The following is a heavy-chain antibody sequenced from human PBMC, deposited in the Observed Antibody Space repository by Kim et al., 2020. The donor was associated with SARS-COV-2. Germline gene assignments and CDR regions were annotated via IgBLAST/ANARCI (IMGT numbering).Heavy chain of an antibody. CDR2: IYTSGST. Sequence: SETLSLTCTVSGGSISSGSYYWSWIRQPAGKGLEWIGRIYTSGSTNYNPSLKSRVTISVDTSKNQFSLKLSSVTAADTAVYYCARDGYDILTGYKAAYYYYGMDVWGQGTTVTVSS. V-gene: IGHV4-61*02. J-gene: IGHJ6*02. D-gene: IGHD3-9*01. CDR3: ARDGYDILTGYKAAYYYYGMDV. CDR1: GGSISSGSYY.